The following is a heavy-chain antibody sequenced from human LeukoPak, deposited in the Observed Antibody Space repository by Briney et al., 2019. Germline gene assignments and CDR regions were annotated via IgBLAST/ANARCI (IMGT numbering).Heavy chain of an antibody. J-gene: IGHJ4*02. CDR1: GFTFSSYA. CDR2: ISGSGGST. Sequence: GGSLRLSCAASGFTFSSYAMSWARQAPGKGLEWVSAISGSGGSTYYADSVKGRFTISRDNSKNTLYLQMNSLRAEDTAVYYCAKAYACYDILTGYRPFDYWGQGTLVTVSS. CDR3: AKAYACYDILTGYRPFDY. V-gene: IGHV3-23*01. D-gene: IGHD3-9*01.